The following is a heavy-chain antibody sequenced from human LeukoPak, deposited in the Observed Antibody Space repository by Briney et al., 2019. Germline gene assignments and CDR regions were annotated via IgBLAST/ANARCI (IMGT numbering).Heavy chain of an antibody. CDR2: IYYSGST. J-gene: IGHJ4*02. D-gene: IGHD3-22*01. CDR3: ARGGDYYDSSGYYSFHY. CDR1: GGSISSYY. Sequence: SETLSLTCTVSGGSISSYYWSWIRQPPGKGLEWIGYIYYSGSTNYNPSLKSRVTISVDTSKNQFSQKLSSVTAADTAVYYCARGGDYYDSSGYYSFHYWGQGTLVTVSS. V-gene: IGHV4-59*01.